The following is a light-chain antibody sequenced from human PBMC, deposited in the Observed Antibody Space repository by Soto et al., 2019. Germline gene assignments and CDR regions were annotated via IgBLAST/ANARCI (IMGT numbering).Light chain of an antibody. V-gene: IGKV1-39*01. CDR2: TAF. Sequence: DIQMTQSPSSLSASVGDIVTITCRASQSISGYLNWYQQKPGRAPNLLIYTAFSLKSGVPSRFSGSASGTDFTLTISSLQPEDFATYYCLQTYSTPGTFGQGTKLEIK. CDR3: LQTYSTPGT. CDR1: QSISGY. J-gene: IGKJ2*02.